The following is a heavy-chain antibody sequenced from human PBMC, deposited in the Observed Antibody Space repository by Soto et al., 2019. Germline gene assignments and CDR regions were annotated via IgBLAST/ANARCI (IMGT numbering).Heavy chain of an antibody. D-gene: IGHD3-10*01. CDR2: INNDGTST. CDR3: MSGHFDY. CDR1: GFTLSSSW. V-gene: IGHV3-74*01. Sequence: EVQVVESGGGLVQPGGSLRLSCAASGFTLSSSWMHWVRQTPGKGLVWVSCINNDGTSTSYADSVKGRFTISRDNAKNTLYLHMNSLRAEDSSVYYCMSGHFDYWGQRTLVTVSS. J-gene: IGHJ4*02.